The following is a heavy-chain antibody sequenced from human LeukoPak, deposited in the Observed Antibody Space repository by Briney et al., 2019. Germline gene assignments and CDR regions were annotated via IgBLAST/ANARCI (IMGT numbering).Heavy chain of an antibody. D-gene: IGHD1-26*01. CDR2: ISGSGDTT. J-gene: IGHJ6*04. CDR1: GFIFSNYA. CDR3: AREVDYGMDV. V-gene: IGHV3-23*01. Sequence: GRSLRLSCAASGFIFSNYAMTWVRQAPGKGLEWVSVISGSGDTTYYGDSVKGRFTISRDNSENTLFLQMNSLRDEDTAVYYCAREVDYGMDVWGKGTTVIVSS.